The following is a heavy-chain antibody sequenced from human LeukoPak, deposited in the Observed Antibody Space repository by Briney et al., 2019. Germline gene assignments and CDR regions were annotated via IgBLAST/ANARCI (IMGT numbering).Heavy chain of an antibody. CDR3: ASQWGAEPYSGYDYYYYYMDV. J-gene: IGHJ6*03. Sequence: PGGSLRLSCAASGFTFSSYWMSWVRQAPGKGREWVANIKQDGSEKYYVDSVKGRFTISRDNAKNSLYLQMNSLRAEDTAVYYCASQWGAEPYSGYDYYYYYMDVWGKGTTVTVSS. D-gene: IGHD5-12*01. V-gene: IGHV3-7*01. CDR1: GFTFSSYW. CDR2: IKQDGSEK.